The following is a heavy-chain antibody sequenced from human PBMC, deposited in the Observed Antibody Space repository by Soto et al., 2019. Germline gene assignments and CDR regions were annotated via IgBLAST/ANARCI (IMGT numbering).Heavy chain of an antibody. J-gene: IGHJ4*02. Sequence: QVQLQESGPGLVKPSQTLSLICTVSGGSIGSSAYYWTWIRQLPGKGLEWIGTISYSGTPFYNSSLKSRITISVDTGRNQFSLKLNSVTAADTAVYYCARDKDGSGSYFDSWGQGTLVTVSP. V-gene: IGHV4-31*03. CDR2: ISYSGTP. D-gene: IGHD1-26*01. CDR1: GGSIGSSAYY. CDR3: ARDKDGSGSYFDS.